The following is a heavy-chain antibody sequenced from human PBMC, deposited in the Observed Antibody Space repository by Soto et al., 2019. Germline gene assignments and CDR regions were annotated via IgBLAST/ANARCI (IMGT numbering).Heavy chain of an antibody. D-gene: IGHD2-21*02. V-gene: IGHV4-4*07. CDR3: TRDGMTTGDT. CDR1: GVSVSSYT. J-gene: IGHJ4*02. CDR2: VFSSVSA. Sequence: RSLTCLVSGVSVSSYTWSWVRQPANKGLEWIGRVFSSVSATYSPSLKSRVRISMDTPENRISLKLDSVTAADAGVYYCTRDGMTTGDTWGPGTLVTVSS.